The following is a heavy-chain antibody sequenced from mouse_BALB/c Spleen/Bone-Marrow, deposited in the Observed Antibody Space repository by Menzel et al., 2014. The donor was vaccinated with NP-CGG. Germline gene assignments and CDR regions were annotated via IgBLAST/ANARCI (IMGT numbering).Heavy chain of an antibody. CDR3: ARHGYYGSRAMDY. V-gene: IGHV5-12-2*01. D-gene: IGHD1-1*01. CDR2: ISNGGGST. Sequence: EVKLVESGGGLVQPGGSLKLSCAASGFTFSSYTMSWVRQTPEKRLEWVAYISNGGGSTYYPGTVKGRFTISRDNAKNTLYLQMSSLKSEDTAMYYCARHGYYGSRAMDYWGQGTSVTVSS. J-gene: IGHJ4*01. CDR1: GFTFSSYT.